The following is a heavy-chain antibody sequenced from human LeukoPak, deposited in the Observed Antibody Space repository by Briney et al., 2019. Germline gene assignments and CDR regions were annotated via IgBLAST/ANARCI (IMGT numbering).Heavy chain of an antibody. J-gene: IGHJ4*02. CDR2: ISSSSSYI. CDR1: GFTFSSYS. D-gene: IGHD2-15*01. Sequence: PGGSLRLSCAASGFTFSSYSMNWVRQAPGKGLEWVSSISSSSSYIYYADSVKGRFTISRDNAKNSPYLQMNSLRAEDTAVYYCARVSRDIVVVVPATGYFDYWGQGTLVTVSS. V-gene: IGHV3-21*01. CDR3: ARVSRDIVVVVPATGYFDY.